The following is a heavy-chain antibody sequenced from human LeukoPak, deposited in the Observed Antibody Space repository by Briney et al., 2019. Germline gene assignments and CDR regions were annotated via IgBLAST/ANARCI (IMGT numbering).Heavy chain of an antibody. CDR2: IHYSGST. V-gene: IGHV4-38-2*01. J-gene: IGHJ4*02. D-gene: IGHD3-16*01. CDR3: ASLGGYQNGNFDF. CDR1: GYSISTGNH. Sequence: SETLSLTCAVAGYSISTGNHWGWIRQSPEKGLEWIGSIHYSGSTLYNPSLKSRVTISIDTSENQFSLRLNSVTAADTAVYYCASLGGYQNGNFDFWGQGTLVTVSS.